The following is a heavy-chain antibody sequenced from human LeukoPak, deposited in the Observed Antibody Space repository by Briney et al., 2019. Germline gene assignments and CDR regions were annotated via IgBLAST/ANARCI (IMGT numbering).Heavy chain of an antibody. CDR3: ARGPPYYYGSGSYVRYFDY. CDR2: INHSGST. V-gene: IGHV4-34*01. Sequence: PSETLSLTCAVYGGSFSGYYWSWIRQPPGKGLEWIGEINHSGSTNYNPSLKSRVTISVDTSKNQFSLKLSSVTAADTAVYYCARGPPYYYGSGSYVRYFDYWGKGTLVTVSS. J-gene: IGHJ4*02. CDR1: GGSFSGYY. D-gene: IGHD3-10*01.